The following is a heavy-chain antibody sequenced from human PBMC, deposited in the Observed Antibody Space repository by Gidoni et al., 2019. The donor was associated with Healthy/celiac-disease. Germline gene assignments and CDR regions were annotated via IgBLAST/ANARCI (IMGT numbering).Heavy chain of an antibody. D-gene: IGHD3-22*01. CDR1: GSTFSSYH. Sequence: EVQLSESGGGLGQPGGSPRLPCAASGSTFSSYHRSWVRPSPGTGLEWVSAISGSGGSTYYADSVKGRFTISRDNSKNTLCKPMNSLGAEDTAVYYCAKMYYYDSSGYYSNYFDYWGQGTLVTVSS. CDR2: ISGSGGST. CDR3: AKMYYYDSSGYYSNYFDY. V-gene: IGHV3-23*01. J-gene: IGHJ4*02.